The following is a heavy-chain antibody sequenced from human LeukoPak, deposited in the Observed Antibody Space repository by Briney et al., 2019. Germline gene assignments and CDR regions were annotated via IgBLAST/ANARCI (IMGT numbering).Heavy chain of an antibody. J-gene: IGHJ4*02. Sequence: GGSLRLSCAASGFTFSSYAMHWVRQAPGKGLEWVAVISYDGSNKYYADSVKGRFTISRDNSKNTLYLQMNSLRAEDTAVYYCAKGGLYYYDSSGYYPPLGWGQGTLVTVSS. D-gene: IGHD3-22*01. CDR3: AKGGLYYYDSSGYYPPLG. CDR2: ISYDGSNK. CDR1: GFTFSSYA. V-gene: IGHV3-30-3*01.